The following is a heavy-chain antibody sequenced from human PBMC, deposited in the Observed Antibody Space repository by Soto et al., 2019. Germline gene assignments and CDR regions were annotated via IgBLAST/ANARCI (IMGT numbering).Heavy chain of an antibody. Sequence: GGSLRLSCAASGFTFSMFAMNWVRQAPGKGLEWVASITYSGGSTNYADSVRGRFTISRDNSKNTLSLQMTSLRAEDTAVYYCAKVMRSTSSTANFDYWGRGTLVTVSS. CDR1: GFTFSMFA. V-gene: IGHV3-23*01. J-gene: IGHJ4*02. CDR2: ITYSGGST. D-gene: IGHD3-16*01. CDR3: AKVMRSTSSTANFDY.